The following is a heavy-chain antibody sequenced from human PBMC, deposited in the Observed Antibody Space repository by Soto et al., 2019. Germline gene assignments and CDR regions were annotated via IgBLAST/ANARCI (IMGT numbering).Heavy chain of an antibody. D-gene: IGHD6-19*01. CDR3: ASGISSGWYSSDYGIDV. J-gene: IGHJ6*02. CDR2: ISSSGSTI. V-gene: IGHV3-48*03. CDR1: GFPFSSYE. Sequence: GGALRLSCAASGFPFSSYEMNLVRQAPGKGLEWVSDISSSGSTIYYADSVKGRFTISRDNAKNSLYLQMNSLRAEDTAVYYCASGISSGWYSSDYGIDVWGQGTTVTVSS.